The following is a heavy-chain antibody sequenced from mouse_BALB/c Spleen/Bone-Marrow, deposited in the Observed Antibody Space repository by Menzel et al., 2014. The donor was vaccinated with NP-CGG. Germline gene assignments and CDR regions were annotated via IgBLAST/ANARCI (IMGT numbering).Heavy chain of an antibody. V-gene: IGHV1-39*01. CDR1: GYSFTGYN. D-gene: IGHD1-1*01. Sequence: VQLKESGPELEKPGASVKISCKASGYSFTGYNMNWVKQSNGKSLEWIGNIDPYYGGTSYNQKFKGKATLTVDKSSSTAYMQLKSLTSEDSAVYYCARRGTYGSSPYDYAMDYWGQGTSVTVS. CDR2: IDPYYGGT. J-gene: IGHJ4*01. CDR3: ARRGTYGSSPYDYAMDY.